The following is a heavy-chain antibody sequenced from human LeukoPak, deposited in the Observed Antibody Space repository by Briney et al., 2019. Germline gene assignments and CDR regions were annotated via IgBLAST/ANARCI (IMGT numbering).Heavy chain of an antibody. D-gene: IGHD1/OR15-1a*01. V-gene: IGHV3-30*18. Sequence: GGSLRLSCAASGFTFSSYSMIWVRQAPGKGLEWVAVISYDGSNKYYADSVKGRFTISRDNSKNTLYLQMNSLRAEDTAVYYCAKDEHGAFDIWGQGTMVTVSS. CDR1: GFTFSSYS. CDR3: AKDEHGAFDI. CDR2: ISYDGSNK. J-gene: IGHJ3*02.